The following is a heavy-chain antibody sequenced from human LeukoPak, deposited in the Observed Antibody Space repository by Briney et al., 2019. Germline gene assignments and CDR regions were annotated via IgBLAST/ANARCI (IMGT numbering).Heavy chain of an antibody. J-gene: IGHJ6*03. CDR2: MYASGST. CDR1: GGSINSYY. Sequence: PSETLSLTCIVSGGSINSYYWSWIRQPAGKGLQWIGRMYASGSTSYNPSLKSRVTISVDKSKNQVSLKLSSATAADTAVYYCARDGPVGASDYFYYYMDVWGKGTTVTVSS. D-gene: IGHD1-26*01. V-gene: IGHV4-4*07. CDR3: ARDGPVGASDYFYYYMDV.